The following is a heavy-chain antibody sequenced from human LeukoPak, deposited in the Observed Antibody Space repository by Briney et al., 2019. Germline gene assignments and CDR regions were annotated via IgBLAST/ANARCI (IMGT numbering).Heavy chain of an antibody. J-gene: IGHJ5*02. Sequence: SETLSLTCTVSGGSISSNYWSWIWQPPGKGMEWIGYIYYSGSTNYNPSLKSRVTISVDTSKNQFSLKLSSVTAADTAVYYCARGGSMIIAWGQGTLVTVSS. V-gene: IGHV4-59*01. CDR1: GGSISSNY. CDR2: IYYSGST. CDR3: ARGGSMIIA. D-gene: IGHD3-22*01.